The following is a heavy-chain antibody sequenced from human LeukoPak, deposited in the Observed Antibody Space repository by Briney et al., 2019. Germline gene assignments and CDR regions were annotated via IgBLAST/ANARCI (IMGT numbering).Heavy chain of an antibody. CDR1: GGTFSSYA. CDR2: IIPIFGTA. J-gene: IGHJ6*02. D-gene: IGHD1-1*01. CDR3: AREKMEVGYYGLDV. Sequence: SVKVSCKASGGTFSSYAISWVRQAPGQGLEWMGGIIPIFGTANYAQKFQGRVTITTDESTSTAYMELSSLRSDDTAVYYCAREKMEVGYYGLDVWGQGTTVTVSS. V-gene: IGHV1-69*05.